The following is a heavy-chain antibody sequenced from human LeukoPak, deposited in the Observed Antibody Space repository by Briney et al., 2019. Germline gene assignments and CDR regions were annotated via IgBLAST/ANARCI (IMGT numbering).Heavy chain of an antibody. J-gene: IGHJ4*02. CDR2: ISGSGGST. D-gene: IGHD2-15*01. CDR1: GFPFGSYV. CDR3: AKARAPGGDY. Sequence: GGSLRLSCEASGFPFGSYVMSWVRQAPGKGLEWVSAISGSGGSTYYADSVKGRFTISRDNSKNTLYLQMNSLRAEDTAVYYCAKARAPGGDYWGQGTLVTVSS. V-gene: IGHV3-23*01.